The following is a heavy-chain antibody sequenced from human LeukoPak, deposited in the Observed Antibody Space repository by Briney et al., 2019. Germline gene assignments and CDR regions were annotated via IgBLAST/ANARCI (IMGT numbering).Heavy chain of an antibody. D-gene: IGHD3-22*01. J-gene: IGHJ4*02. Sequence: PGGSLRLSCAASRFTFSSYGMHWVRQPPGKGLEWVAFIRHDGSYQQYADSVKGRFTVSRDNFKDTVYRQMNSLRTEDTAVYYCAKNRDSSDYPRDFDYWGQGTLVTVSS. CDR2: IRHDGSYQ. CDR1: RFTFSSYG. V-gene: IGHV3-30*02. CDR3: AKNRDSSDYPRDFDY.